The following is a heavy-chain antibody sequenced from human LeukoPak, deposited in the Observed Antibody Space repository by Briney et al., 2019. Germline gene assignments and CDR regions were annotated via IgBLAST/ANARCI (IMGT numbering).Heavy chain of an antibody. CDR2: TYYRSKWYN. J-gene: IGHJ4*02. Sequence: SPTLSLTFAISGDSVSSNSAAWNWIRQSPSRGLEWLGSTYYRSKWYNDYAVSVKSRITINPDTSKNQFSLQLNSVTPEDTAVYYCARAGWLVRGGDFDYWGQGTLVTVSS. D-gene: IGHD6-19*01. CDR1: GDSVSSNSAA. V-gene: IGHV6-1*01. CDR3: ARAGWLVRGGDFDY.